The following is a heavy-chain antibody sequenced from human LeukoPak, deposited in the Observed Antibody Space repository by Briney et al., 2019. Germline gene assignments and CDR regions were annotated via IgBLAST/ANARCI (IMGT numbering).Heavy chain of an antibody. Sequence: GASVKVSCKASGYTFTGYYMHWVRQAPGQGLDWMGWINPNSGATSYAQKFQGRVTMTRDTSINTAYMELSRLRSDDAAVYYCARDREGGTGVRGQGTLVTVSS. CDR1: GYTFTGYY. CDR3: ARDREGGTGV. J-gene: IGHJ1*01. D-gene: IGHD1-14*01. V-gene: IGHV1-2*02. CDR2: INPNSGAT.